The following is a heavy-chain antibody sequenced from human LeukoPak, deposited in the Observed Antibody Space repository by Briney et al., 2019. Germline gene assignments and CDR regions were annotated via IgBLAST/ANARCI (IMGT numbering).Heavy chain of an antibody. Sequence: SETLSLTCTVSGGSISSYYWSWIRQPPGKGLEWIGYIYYSGSTNYNPSLKSRVTISVDTSKNQFSLKLSSVTAADTAVYYCARAYGSGSWGSDYWGQGTLVTVSS. J-gene: IGHJ4*02. D-gene: IGHD3-10*01. V-gene: IGHV4-59*12. CDR1: GGSISSYY. CDR3: ARAYGSGSWGSDY. CDR2: IYYSGST.